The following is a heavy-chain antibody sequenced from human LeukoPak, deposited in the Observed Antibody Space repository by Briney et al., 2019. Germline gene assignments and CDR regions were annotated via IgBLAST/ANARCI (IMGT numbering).Heavy chain of an antibody. D-gene: IGHD3-10*01. CDR3: AREVKGLLWFGESLAFDI. CDR1: GGSISSYY. Sequence: SETLSLTCTVSGGSISSYYWSWVRQPAGKGLEWIGRIYTSGSTNYNPSLKSRVTMSVDTSKNQFSLKLSSVTAADTAVYYCAREVKGLLWFGESLAFDIWGQGTMVTVSS. V-gene: IGHV4-4*07. J-gene: IGHJ3*02. CDR2: IYTSGST.